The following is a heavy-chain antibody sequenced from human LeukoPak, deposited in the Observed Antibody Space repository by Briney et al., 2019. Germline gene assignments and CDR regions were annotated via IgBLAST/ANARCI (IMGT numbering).Heavy chain of an antibody. V-gene: IGHV3-66*01. D-gene: IGHD5/OR15-5a*01. CDR1: GFTVSSNY. CDR3: ARDMYTRNPFDY. CDR2: IYSGGST. Sequence: GGSLRLSCAESGFTVSSNYMSWVRQAPGKGLEWVSVIYSGGSTYYADPVRGRFTISRDNSKNTLHLQMNSLRAEDTAVYYCARDMYTRNPFDYWGQGTLVTVSS. J-gene: IGHJ4*02.